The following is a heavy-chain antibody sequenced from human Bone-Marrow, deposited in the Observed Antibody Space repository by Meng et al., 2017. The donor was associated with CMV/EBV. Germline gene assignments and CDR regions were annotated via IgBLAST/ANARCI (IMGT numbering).Heavy chain of an antibody. D-gene: IGHD2-2*02. Sequence: CKASGYTFTGHYMHWVRQAPGQGLEWMGWINPNSGGTNYAQKFQGRVTMTRDTSISTAYMELSRLRSDDTAVYYCARAYTLNPFDYWGQGTLVTVSS. CDR3: ARAYTLNPFDY. V-gene: IGHV1-2*02. J-gene: IGHJ4*02. CDR2: INPNSGGT. CDR1: GYTFTGHY.